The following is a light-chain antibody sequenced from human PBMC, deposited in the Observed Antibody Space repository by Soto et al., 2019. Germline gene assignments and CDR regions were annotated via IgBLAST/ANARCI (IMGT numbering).Light chain of an antibody. CDR3: QHYGASPWT. J-gene: IGKJ1*01. CDR1: QSLSGNY. V-gene: IGKV3-20*01. Sequence: NVLTQSPGTLSLSPGERATLSCRASQSLSGNYLAWYQQKPGQAPRVLIYRASIRATGISDRFSGRGSGTDFTLTISRLEPEDFAVYYCQHYGASPWTFGQGTKGEIK. CDR2: RAS.